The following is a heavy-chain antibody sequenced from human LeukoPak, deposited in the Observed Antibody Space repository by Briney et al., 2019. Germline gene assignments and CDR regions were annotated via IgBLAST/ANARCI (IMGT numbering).Heavy chain of an antibody. CDR3: AREGILDFWSGYYTQPLDY. J-gene: IGHJ4*02. V-gene: IGHV3-66*01. Sequence: GGSLRLSCAASGFTVSSNYMSWVRQAPGKGLEWVSVIYSGGSTYYADSVKGRFTISRDNSKNTLYLQMNSLRAEDTAVYYCAREGILDFWSGYYTQPLDYWGQGTLVTVSS. CDR2: IYSGGST. D-gene: IGHD3-3*01. CDR1: GFTVSSNY.